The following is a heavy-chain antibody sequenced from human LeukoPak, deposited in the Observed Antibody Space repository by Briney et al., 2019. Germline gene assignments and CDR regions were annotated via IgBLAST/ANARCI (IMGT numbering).Heavy chain of an antibody. Sequence: ASVKVSCKASGCTFSSYAISWVRQAPGQGLGWMGGIIIIFGAANSAQKFQGRVTITADKSTSTAYMELSSLRSEDTSVYYCAREPQYYDILTGFRKNYYYYYYMDVWGKGTTVTVSS. J-gene: IGHJ6*03. CDR1: GCTFSSYA. D-gene: IGHD3-9*01. CDR2: IIIIFGAA. CDR3: AREPQYYDILTGFRKNYYYYYYMDV. V-gene: IGHV1-69*06.